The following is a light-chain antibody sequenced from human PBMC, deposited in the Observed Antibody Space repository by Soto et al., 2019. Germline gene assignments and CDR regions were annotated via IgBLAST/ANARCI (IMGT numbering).Light chain of an antibody. CDR3: QQANSFPIT. V-gene: IGKV1-39*01. CDR1: QTIDTY. CDR2: AAS. Sequence: DIQLTQSPSSLSASVGDRFTITCRASQTIDTYLNWYQQKPGKAPKLLIYAASSLQSGVPSRFSGSGSGTDFTLTISSLQPEDFATYYCQQANSFPITFGQGTRLEIK. J-gene: IGKJ5*01.